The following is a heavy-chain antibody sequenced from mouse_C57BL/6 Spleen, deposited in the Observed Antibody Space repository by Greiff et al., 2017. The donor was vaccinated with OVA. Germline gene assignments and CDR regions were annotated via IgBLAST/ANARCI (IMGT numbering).Heavy chain of an antibody. CDR2: ISSGGDYI. J-gene: IGHJ4*01. D-gene: IGHD1-1*01. Sequence: EVKVVESGAGLVKPGGSLKLSCAASGFTFSSYAMSWVRQTPEKRLEWVAYISSGGDYIYYADTVKGRFTISRDNARNTLYLQMSSLKSEDTAMYYCTRDGSSPYYSRDYWGQGTSVTVSS. CDR3: TRDGSSPYYSRDY. CDR1: GFTFSSYA. V-gene: IGHV5-9-1*02.